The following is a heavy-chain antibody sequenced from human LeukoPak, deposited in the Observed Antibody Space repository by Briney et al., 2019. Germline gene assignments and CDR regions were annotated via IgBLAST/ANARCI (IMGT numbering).Heavy chain of an antibody. CDR1: GGSISSSSYY. CDR2: IHYSARI. Sequence: PSETLSLTCTVSGGSISSSSYYWGWIRQPPGKGLEWIGSIHYSARIYYNPSLKSRLTISPDTSKNQFSLKLTSLTAADTAVYYCARVYYSNSYDYWYFDLWGRGTLVTVSS. V-gene: IGHV4-39*07. D-gene: IGHD6-13*01. CDR3: ARVYYSNSYDYWYFDL. J-gene: IGHJ2*01.